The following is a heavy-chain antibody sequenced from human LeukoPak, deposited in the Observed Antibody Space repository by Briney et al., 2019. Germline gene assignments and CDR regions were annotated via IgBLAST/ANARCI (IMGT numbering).Heavy chain of an antibody. J-gene: IGHJ4*02. CDR1: GASISSSY. CDR2: IYHSVDT. V-gene: IGHV4-59*08. CDR3: ARHIFARPFDF. Sequence: SETLSLTCSVSGASISSSYWSWVRQPPGKGLEWIGYIYHSVDTNSNPSLTRRVTISTDTSQSHFSLTLTSVTAAHTAVYYCARHIFARPFDFWGRGTLVTVSS. D-gene: IGHD3-3*02.